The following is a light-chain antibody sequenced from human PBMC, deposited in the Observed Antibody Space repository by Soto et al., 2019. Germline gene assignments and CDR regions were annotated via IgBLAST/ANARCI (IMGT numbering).Light chain of an antibody. J-gene: IGLJ2*01. CDR2: RDN. CDR1: SSNIGRNY. Sequence: QSALTQTPSVSGTPGQRVNISCSGSSSNIGRNYVYWYHQFPGTAPKLLIYRDNERPSGVPDRFSGYKSGTSASLAISGLRSGDEADYHCATWDDSLGGPVFGGGTKLTVL. CDR3: ATWDDSLGGPV. V-gene: IGLV1-47*01.